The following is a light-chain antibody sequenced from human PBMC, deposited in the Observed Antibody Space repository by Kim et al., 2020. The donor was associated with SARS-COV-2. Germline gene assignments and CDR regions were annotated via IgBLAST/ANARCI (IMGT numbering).Light chain of an antibody. J-gene: IGKJ3*01. Sequence: AYVGDRVTITCRASQSISSDFNWYQQNPGKAPKLLIYAASSLQSGVPSRFSGSGSGTDFTLTISSLQPEDFATYYCQQSYSTPFTFGPGTKVDIK. V-gene: IGKV1-39*01. CDR1: QSISSD. CDR2: AAS. CDR3: QQSYSTPFT.